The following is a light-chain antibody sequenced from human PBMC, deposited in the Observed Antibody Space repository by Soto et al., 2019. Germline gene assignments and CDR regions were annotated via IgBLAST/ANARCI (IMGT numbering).Light chain of an antibody. CDR1: QSVSSN. V-gene: IGKV3-15*01. CDR3: QQYNNWPQT. Sequence: EIVMTQSPATRSVSPGERATLSCRASQSVSSNLAWYQQKPGQAPRLLIYGASTRATGIPARFSGSGSGTEFTLTISSLQSEEFAVYYCQQYNNWPQTFGQGTKVEIK. CDR2: GAS. J-gene: IGKJ1*01.